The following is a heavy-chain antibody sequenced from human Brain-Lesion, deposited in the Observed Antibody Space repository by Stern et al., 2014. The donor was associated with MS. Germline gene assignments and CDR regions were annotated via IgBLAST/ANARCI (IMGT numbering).Heavy chain of an antibody. J-gene: IGHJ4*02. D-gene: IGHD3-22*01. Sequence: VQLVQSGAEVKKPGASVKVSCKASGYTFTGYYMHWVRQAPGQGLEWMGWINPKSGGTNYAQKFQGWVTMTRDTSINIAYMELSRLRSDDTAVYYCATYYYDSTGYNDFWGQGTLVTVSS. CDR3: ATYYYDSTGYNDF. V-gene: IGHV1-2*04. CDR1: GYTFTGYY. CDR2: INPKSGGT.